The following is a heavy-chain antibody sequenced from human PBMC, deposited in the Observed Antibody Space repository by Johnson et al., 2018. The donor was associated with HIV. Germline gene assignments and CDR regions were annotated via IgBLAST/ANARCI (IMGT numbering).Heavy chain of an antibody. CDR1: GFTVSTNY. V-gene: IGHV3-66*02. D-gene: IGHD6-13*01. J-gene: IGHJ3*02. CDR2: IYSGGTT. Sequence: VQLVESGGGLVKPGGSLRLSCAASGFTVSTNYMSWVRQAPGKGLECVSIIYSGGTTHYADSVKGRFTISRDNSKNNLYLQMKSLRAEETDVYYCGREARAEADYNAFDMGGKGTMVTVSS. CDR3: GREARAEADYNAFDM.